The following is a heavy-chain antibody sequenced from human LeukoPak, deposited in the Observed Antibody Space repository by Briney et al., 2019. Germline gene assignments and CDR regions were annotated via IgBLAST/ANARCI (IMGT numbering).Heavy chain of an antibody. CDR3: AREIFGVDF. Sequence: PGGSLRLSCAASGFTFSRYWMNWVRQAPGKGLEWVANIKQDGSVRNYVDSVKGRFTISRDNAKNSLYLQMNSLRGEDTAVYYCAREIFGVDFWGQGTLVTVSS. D-gene: IGHD3-3*01. J-gene: IGHJ4*02. CDR1: GFTFSRYW. CDR2: IKQDGSVR. V-gene: IGHV3-7*01.